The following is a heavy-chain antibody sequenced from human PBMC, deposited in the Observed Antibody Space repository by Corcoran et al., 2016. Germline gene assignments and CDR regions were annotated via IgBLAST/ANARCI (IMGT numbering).Heavy chain of an antibody. J-gene: IGHJ6*02. CDR2: ISSSSSTI. V-gene: IGHV3-48*04. CDR3: AREFYYYDSSGYWAYYYYYGMDV. D-gene: IGHD3-22*01. Sequence: EVQLVESGGGLVQPGGSLRLSCAASGFTFSSYSMNWVRQAPGKGLEWVSYISSSSSTIYYADAVKGRFTISRDNAKNSLYLQMNSMRAEDTDVYYCAREFYYYDSSGYWAYYYYYGMDVWGQGTTVTVSS. CDR1: GFTFSSYS.